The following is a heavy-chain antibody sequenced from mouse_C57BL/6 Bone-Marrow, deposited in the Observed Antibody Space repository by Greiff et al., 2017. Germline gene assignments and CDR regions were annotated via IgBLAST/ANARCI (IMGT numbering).Heavy chain of an antibody. CDR2: IDPEDGET. Sequence: EVKLMESGAELVKPGASVKLSCTASGFNIKDYYMHWVKQRTEQGLEWIGRIDPEDGETKYAPKFQGKATITADTSSNTAYLQLRSLTSEDTAVYYCARKWGLGPYAMDYWGQGTSVTVSS. V-gene: IGHV14-2*01. CDR1: GFNIKDYY. D-gene: IGHD4-1*01. J-gene: IGHJ4*01. CDR3: ARKWGLGPYAMDY.